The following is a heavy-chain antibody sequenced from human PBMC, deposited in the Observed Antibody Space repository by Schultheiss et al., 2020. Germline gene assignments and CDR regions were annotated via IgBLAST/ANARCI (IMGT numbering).Heavy chain of an antibody. CDR1: GGSISSGSYY. J-gene: IGHJ4*02. V-gene: IGHV4-39*07. D-gene: IGHD4-11*01. Sequence: SETLSLTCTVSGGSISSGSYYWGWIRQPPGKGLEWIGSIYYSGSTYYNPSLKSRVTISVDTSKNQFSLKLSSVTAADTAVYYCARVTTVTTYFDYWGQGTLVTVSS. CDR2: IYYSGST. CDR3: ARVTTVTTYFDY.